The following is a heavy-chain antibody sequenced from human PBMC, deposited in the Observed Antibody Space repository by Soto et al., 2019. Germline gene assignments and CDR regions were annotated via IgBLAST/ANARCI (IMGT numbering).Heavy chain of an antibody. CDR3: ARDWGSSGWYRGGDY. CDR1: GFTFSPYA. J-gene: IGHJ4*02. V-gene: IGHV3-30-3*01. Sequence: QVQLVESGGGVVQPGRSLRLSCAASGFTFSPYAMHWVRQAPGKGLEWVAVTSYDGGNKFYADSVKGRFTISRDNSKNTLDLQMNSLKPEDTDVYYCARDWGSSGWYRGGDYWGQGTLVTVSS. D-gene: IGHD6-19*01. CDR2: TSYDGGNK.